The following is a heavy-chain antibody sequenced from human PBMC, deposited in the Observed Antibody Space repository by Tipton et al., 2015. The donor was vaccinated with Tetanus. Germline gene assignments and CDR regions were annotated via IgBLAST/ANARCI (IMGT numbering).Heavy chain of an antibody. CDR3: TMIADNWFDP. CDR1: GGSISSGGYY. Sequence: TLSLTCSVSGGSISSGGYYWDWIRQPPGRGLEWIGCIYYSGSTYYSPSLKSRVTISADTSKNQFSLKLTSVTAADTAVYYCTMIADNWFDPWGQGTLVTVSS. D-gene: IGHD3-22*01. J-gene: IGHJ5*02. V-gene: IGHV4-39*01. CDR2: IYYSGST.